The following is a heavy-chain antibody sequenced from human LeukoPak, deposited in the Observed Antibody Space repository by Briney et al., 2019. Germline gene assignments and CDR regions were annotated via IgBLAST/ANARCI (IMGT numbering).Heavy chain of an antibody. CDR2: IYYSGST. CDR1: GGSISSSSYY. J-gene: IGHJ4*02. V-gene: IGHV4-39*01. CDR3: ARHFSGAGSYIDY. D-gene: IGHD1-1*01. Sequence: SETLPLTCTVSGGSISSSSYYWGWIRQPPGKGLEWIGSIYYSGSTYYNPSLKSRVTISVDTSKNQFSLKLSSVTAADTAVYYCARHFSGAGSYIDYWGQGTLVTVSS.